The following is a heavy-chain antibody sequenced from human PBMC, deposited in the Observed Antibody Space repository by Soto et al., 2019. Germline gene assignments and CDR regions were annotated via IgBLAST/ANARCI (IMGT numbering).Heavy chain of an antibody. Sequence: SETLALTCTVSGGAISDNDYYWSWIRQPPGKGLEWIGTISHTGSAYYNPSLESRVAISVDTSKNQFSLNLDSVTAADTAVYYCARLAYDTNGYNVYGDDAFDXWGQGTMVTVSS. CDR1: GGAISDNDYY. CDR2: ISHTGSA. V-gene: IGHV4-39*01. J-gene: IGHJ3*01. D-gene: IGHD3-22*01. CDR3: ARLAYDTNGYNVYGDDAFDX.